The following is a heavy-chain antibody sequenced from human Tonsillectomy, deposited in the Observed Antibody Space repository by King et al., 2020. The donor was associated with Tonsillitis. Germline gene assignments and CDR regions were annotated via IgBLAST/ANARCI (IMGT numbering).Heavy chain of an antibody. J-gene: IGHJ1*01. Sequence: QLVQSGAEVKKPGSSVKVSCKASGGTFTSYAISWVRQAPGQGLEWMGGILPLFTTANYAQKFQDRVTITADKSTTTVYMELRSLRSEDTAMYYCARSLKGLDTRDNTEYFQHWGQGTLVTVSS. CDR2: ILPLFTTA. CDR1: GGTFTSYA. V-gene: IGHV1-69*14. D-gene: IGHD3/OR15-3a*01. CDR3: ARSLKGLDTRDNTEYFQH.